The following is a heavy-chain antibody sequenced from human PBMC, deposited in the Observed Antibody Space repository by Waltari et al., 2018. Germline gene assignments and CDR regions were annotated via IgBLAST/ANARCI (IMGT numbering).Heavy chain of an antibody. CDR2: ISSSSSTI. J-gene: IGHJ4*02. V-gene: IGHV3-48*04. Sequence: EVQLVESGGGLVQPGGSLRLSCAASGFTFSSYSMNWVRQAPGKGLEWVSYISSSSSTIYYADSVKGRFTISRDNAKNSLYLQMNSLRAEDTAVYYCARDQEKAAKGSGIYWGQGTLVTVSS. CDR1: GFTFSSYS. CDR3: ARDQEKAAKGSGIY. D-gene: IGHD3-10*01.